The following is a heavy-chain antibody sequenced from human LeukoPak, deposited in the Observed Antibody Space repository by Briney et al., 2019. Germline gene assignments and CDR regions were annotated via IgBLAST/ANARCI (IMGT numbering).Heavy chain of an antibody. V-gene: IGHV4-30-4*07. CDR3: ARDILATSIAAPYY. Sequence: SETLSLTCAVSGGSISSGVYSWSWVRQPPGKGLEWIGYIYYGGNTYYNPSLKSRLTISLDTSNNQFSLRLSSVNAADTAVYYCARDILATSIAAPYYWGQGTLVTVSS. D-gene: IGHD6-13*01. J-gene: IGHJ4*02. CDR2: IYYGGNT. CDR1: GGSISSGVYS.